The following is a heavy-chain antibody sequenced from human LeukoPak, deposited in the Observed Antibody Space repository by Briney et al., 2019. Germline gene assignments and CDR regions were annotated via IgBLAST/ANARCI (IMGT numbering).Heavy chain of an antibody. CDR3: AKDDRWLQFCC. Sequence: PGGSLRLSCAASGFTFSSYGMNWVRQAPGKGLEWVANIKQDGSEKYYVDSVKGRFTISRDNAKNSLYLQMNSLRAEDTAVYYCAKDDRWLQFCCWGQGTLVTVSS. V-gene: IGHV3-7*01. CDR2: IKQDGSEK. J-gene: IGHJ4*02. D-gene: IGHD5-24*01. CDR1: GFTFSSYG.